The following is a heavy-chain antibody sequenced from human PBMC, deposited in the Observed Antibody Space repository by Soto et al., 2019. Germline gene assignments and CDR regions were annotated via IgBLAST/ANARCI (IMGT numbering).Heavy chain of an antibody. D-gene: IGHD6-25*01. J-gene: IGHJ4*02. CDR3: AKAKSLRAARGSSFDY. V-gene: IGHV3-23*01. Sequence: GGSLRLSCEASEFMFSSYAMSWVRQAPGKGLEWVSTISPTGDNTYYADSVKGRFTLSRDNSKDTLSLQMNSLTTEDTAIYYCAKAKSLRAARGSSFDYWGQGALVTVSS. CDR2: ISPTGDNT. CDR1: EFMFSSYA.